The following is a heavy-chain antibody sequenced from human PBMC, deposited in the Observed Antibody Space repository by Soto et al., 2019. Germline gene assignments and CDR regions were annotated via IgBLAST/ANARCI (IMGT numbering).Heavy chain of an antibody. CDR2: INAGNGNT. CDR1: GYTFTSYA. CDR3: ARGSGILTGYYKSYFDY. V-gene: IGHV1-3*01. D-gene: IGHD3-9*01. Sequence: ASVKVSCKASGYTFTSYAMHWVRQAPGQRLEWMGWINAGNGNTKYSQKFQGRVTITRDTSASTAYMELGSLRSEDTAVYYCARGSGILTGYYKSYFDYWGQGTLVTVPQ. J-gene: IGHJ4*02.